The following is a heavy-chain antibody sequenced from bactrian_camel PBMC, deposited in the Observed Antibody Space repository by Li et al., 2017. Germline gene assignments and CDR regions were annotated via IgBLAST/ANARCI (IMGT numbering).Heavy chain of an antibody. CDR3: AADPRFTEYTGVEYNY. CDR2: IRPSGDVQ. D-gene: IGHD5*01. Sequence: HVQLVESGGGSVQAGGSLKLSCVVSGYTYRATCMGWFRQGPGKEREGVAIIRPSGDVQYYADSVKGRFTISQDEAKTTIFLQMNNLKPEDTGMYYCAADPRFTEYTGVEYNYWGRGTQVTVS. CDR1: GYTYRATC. V-gene: IGHV3S1*01. J-gene: IGHJ4*01.